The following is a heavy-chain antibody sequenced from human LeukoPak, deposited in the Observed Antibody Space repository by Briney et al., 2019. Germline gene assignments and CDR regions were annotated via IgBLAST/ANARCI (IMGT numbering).Heavy chain of an antibody. Sequence: GGSLRLSCAASGFTFSSYGMHWVRQAPGKGLEWVSVISGSGRSTNYADSVKGRFTISRDTSKHTLYLEMNSLRAEDTAVYYCAKDLTANCDSDCSPFDYWGQGTLVTVSS. J-gene: IGHJ4*02. CDR2: ISGSGRST. V-gene: IGHV3-NL1*01. D-gene: IGHD2-21*02. CDR3: AKDLTANCDSDCSPFDY. CDR1: GFTFSSYG.